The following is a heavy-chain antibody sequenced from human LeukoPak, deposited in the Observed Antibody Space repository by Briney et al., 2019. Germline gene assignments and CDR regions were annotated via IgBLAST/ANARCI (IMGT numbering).Heavy chain of an antibody. CDR1: GFTLNAYW. CDR2: INTDGSSI. V-gene: IGHV3-74*01. CDR3: ASSSNDWTSFDY. D-gene: IGHD3-9*01. J-gene: IGHJ4*02. Sequence: GGSLRLSCAASGFTLNAYWMHWVRQAAGKGLVWVSRINTDGSSISYADSVKGRFTISRDNAKNTLYLQMNSLRAEDTAVYYCASSSNDWTSFDYWGQGTLVTVSS.